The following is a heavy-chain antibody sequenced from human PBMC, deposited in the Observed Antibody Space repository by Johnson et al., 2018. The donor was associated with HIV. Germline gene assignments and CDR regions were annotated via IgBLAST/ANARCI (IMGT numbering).Heavy chain of an antibody. J-gene: IGHJ3*01. D-gene: IGHD2-8*01. CDR2: IYSLTI. Sequence: VQLVESGGGLIQPGGSLRLSCAASGFTVSSTHMSWVRQAPGKGLEWVSVIYSLTIYYADSMKGRFTISRDNSKNTLSVQMNNLKPEDTAVYYCARGSLTDDGFAAWGQGTLVIVSS. CDR3: ARGSLTDDGFAA. CDR1: GFTVSSTH. V-gene: IGHV3-66*03.